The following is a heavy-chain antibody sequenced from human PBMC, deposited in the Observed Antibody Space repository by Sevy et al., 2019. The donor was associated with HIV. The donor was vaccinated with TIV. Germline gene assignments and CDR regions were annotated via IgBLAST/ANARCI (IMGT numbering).Heavy chain of an antibody. CDR2: INPNNGGT. J-gene: IGHJ6*02. Sequence: ASVNVSCKAARYTFTDYYVHWVRQGPGQGLEWMGWINPNNGGTKYAQRFQGRVTMTRDTSINTAYMELGSLTSDDTAVYYCASLTTNPTSDDYGMDDWGQGTTVTVSS. V-gene: IGHV1-2*02. CDR1: RYTFTDYY. D-gene: IGHD4-17*01. CDR3: ASLTTNPTSDDYGMDD.